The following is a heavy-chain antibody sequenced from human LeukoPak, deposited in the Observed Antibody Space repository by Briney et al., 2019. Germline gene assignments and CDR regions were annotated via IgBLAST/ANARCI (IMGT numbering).Heavy chain of an antibody. CDR3: AKGGNSGSYSPFDY. J-gene: IGHJ4*02. D-gene: IGHD1-26*01. V-gene: IGHV3-23*01. Sequence: GGSLRLSCAASGFTFSSYAMSWVRQAPGKGLEWVSAISGGGGSTYYADSVKGRFTISRDNSKNTLYLQMNSLRAEDTAVYYCAKGGNSGSYSPFDYWGQGTLVTVSS. CDR1: GFTFSSYA. CDR2: ISGGGGST.